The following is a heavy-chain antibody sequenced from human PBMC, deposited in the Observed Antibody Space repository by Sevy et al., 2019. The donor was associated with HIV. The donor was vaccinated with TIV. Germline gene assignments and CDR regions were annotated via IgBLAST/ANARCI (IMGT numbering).Heavy chain of an antibody. CDR3: ARRYYGSGSGYYYYYGMDV. CDR1: GYSFTSYW. Sequence: GESLKISCKGSGYSFTSYWIGWVRQMPGKGLEWMGIIYPGDSDTRYSPSFQGQVTISAEKPLSTAYLQWSSLKASDTAMYYCARRYYGSGSGYYYYYGMDVWGQGTTVTVSS. D-gene: IGHD3-10*01. J-gene: IGHJ6*02. CDR2: IYPGDSDT. V-gene: IGHV5-51*01.